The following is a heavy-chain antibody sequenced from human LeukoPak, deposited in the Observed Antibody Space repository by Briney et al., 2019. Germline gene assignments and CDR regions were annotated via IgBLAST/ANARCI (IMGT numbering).Heavy chain of an antibody. CDR3: ARDRVPAAFNYYYGMDV. Sequence: GGSLRLSCAASGFTFSSYWMHWVRQAPGKGLVWVSRINSDGSSTSYADSVKGRFTISRDNAKNTLYLQMNSLRAEDTAVYYCARDRVPAAFNYYYGMDVWGQGTTVTVSS. CDR1: GFTFSSYW. V-gene: IGHV3-74*01. D-gene: IGHD2-2*01. J-gene: IGHJ6*02. CDR2: INSDGSST.